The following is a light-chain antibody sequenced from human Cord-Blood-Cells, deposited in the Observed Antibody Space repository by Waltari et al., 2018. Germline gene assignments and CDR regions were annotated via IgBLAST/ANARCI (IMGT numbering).Light chain of an antibody. Sequence: DIVMTQSPLSLPVTLGEPASISCRSSQSLLHSTGYNYVACYLQKPGQSPQLLIYLGSSRASGVPDRFSGSGAGTDFPMKISRVEAEDVGVYYCMQALQTPLFGPGTKVDIK. CDR2: LGS. CDR1: QSLLHSTGYNY. CDR3: MQALQTPL. J-gene: IGKJ3*01. V-gene: IGKV2-28*01.